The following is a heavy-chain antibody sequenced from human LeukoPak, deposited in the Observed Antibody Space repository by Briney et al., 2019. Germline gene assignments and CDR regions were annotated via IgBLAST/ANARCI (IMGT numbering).Heavy chain of an antibody. D-gene: IGHD7-27*01. CDR3: ARLPVPLTADYYYGMDV. V-gene: IGHV4-39*01. CDR1: GGSISSSSYY. Sequence: PSETLSLTCTVSGGSISSSSYYWGWIRQPPGKGLEWFGSIYYSGSTYYNPSLKSRVTISVDTSKNQFSLKLSSVTAADTAVYYCARLPVPLTADYYYGMDVWGQGTTVTVSS. CDR2: IYYSGST. J-gene: IGHJ6*02.